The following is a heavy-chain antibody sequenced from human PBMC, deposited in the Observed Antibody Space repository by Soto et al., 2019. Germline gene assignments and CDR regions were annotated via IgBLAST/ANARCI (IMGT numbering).Heavy chain of an antibody. Sequence: SETLSLTCAVSGGSISSGGYSWSWIRQPPGKGLEWIGYIYHSGSTYYNPSLKSRVTISVDRSKNQFSLKLSSVTAADTAVYYCARAYYHFDYYGMDVWGQGTTVTVSS. D-gene: IGHD3-10*01. V-gene: IGHV4-30-2*01. CDR3: ARAYYHFDYYGMDV. CDR1: GGSISSGGYS. CDR2: IYHSGST. J-gene: IGHJ6*02.